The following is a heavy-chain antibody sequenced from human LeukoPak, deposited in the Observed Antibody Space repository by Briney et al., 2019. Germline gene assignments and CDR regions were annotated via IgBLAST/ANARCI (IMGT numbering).Heavy chain of an antibody. CDR2: IYPGDSDT. CDR1: GYSFTTYW. V-gene: IGHV5-51*01. CDR3: ARHDRSGRSKGNFDY. Sequence: GESLKISCKGSGYSFTTYWIGWVRQMPGKGLEWMGIIYPGDSDTRYSPSFQGQVTISADRSISTAYLQWSTLKASDTAIYYCARHDRSGRSKGNFDYWGQGTLVTVSS. D-gene: IGHD3-22*01. J-gene: IGHJ4*02.